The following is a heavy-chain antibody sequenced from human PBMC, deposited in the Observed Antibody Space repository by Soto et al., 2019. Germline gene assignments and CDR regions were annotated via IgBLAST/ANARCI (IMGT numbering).Heavy chain of an antibody. Sequence: EVQLVESGGGLVQPGGSLKLSCAASGFTFSGSAMHWVRQASGKGLEWVGRIRSKASSYAKAYAASGKVRITISRDDSKNTAYLQKNSLKTEDTAVYYCNVVLPLYCSSTSCHRPIHAFDIWGQGTMVTVSS. CDR1: GFTFSGSA. CDR2: IRSKASSYAK. CDR3: NVVLPLYCSSTSCHRPIHAFDI. V-gene: IGHV3-73*02. D-gene: IGHD2-2*01. J-gene: IGHJ3*02.